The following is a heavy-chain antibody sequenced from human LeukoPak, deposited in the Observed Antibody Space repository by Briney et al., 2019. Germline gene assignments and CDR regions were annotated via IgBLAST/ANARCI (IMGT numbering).Heavy chain of an antibody. J-gene: IGHJ6*03. CDR3: ARSSRDGYNLIDYMDV. Sequence: GGSLRLSCAASGFTVSNNYMIWVPQAPGKGREWVSHLYSNSGTFYADSVKGRFTISRDNSKNTLYLQMNSLGPEDTAVYYCARSSRDGYNLIDYMDVWGKGTTVTVSS. CDR2: LYSNSGT. V-gene: IGHV3-53*01. CDR1: GFTVSNNY. D-gene: IGHD5-24*01.